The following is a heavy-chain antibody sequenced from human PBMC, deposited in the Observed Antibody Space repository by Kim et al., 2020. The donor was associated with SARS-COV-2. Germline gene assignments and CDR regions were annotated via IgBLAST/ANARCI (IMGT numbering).Heavy chain of an antibody. CDR3: ARDQGWRGYYPFDS. D-gene: IGHD3-3*01. CDR2: ISGNDGNT. V-gene: IGHV1-18*04. CDR1: GYTFSSYG. Sequence: ASVKVSCKTSGYTFSSYGISWVRQAPGQGLEWLGWISGNDGNTKYAQKIQDRLTMTIDTFTRIAYMELRSLRSDDTALYYCARDQGWRGYYPFDSWGQGT. J-gene: IGHJ4*02.